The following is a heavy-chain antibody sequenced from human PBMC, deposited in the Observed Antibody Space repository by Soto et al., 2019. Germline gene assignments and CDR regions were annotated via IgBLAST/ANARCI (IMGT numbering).Heavy chain of an antibody. CDR1: GFTFSNAW. CDR3: TTGIKIFGVVTAFDP. J-gene: IGHJ5*02. CDR2: IKSKTDGGTT. V-gene: IGHV3-15*07. D-gene: IGHD3-3*01. Sequence: EVQLVESGGGLVKPGGSLRLSCAASGFTFSNAWMNWVRQAPGKGLEWVGRIKSKTDGGTTDYAAPVKGRFTISRDDSKNTLYLQMNSLKTEDTAVYYCTTGIKIFGVVTAFDPWGQGTLVTVSS.